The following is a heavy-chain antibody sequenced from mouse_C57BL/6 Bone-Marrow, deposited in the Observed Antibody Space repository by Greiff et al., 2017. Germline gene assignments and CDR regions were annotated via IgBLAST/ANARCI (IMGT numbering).Heavy chain of an antibody. CDR3: AHYPHYYAMDY. CDR2: IHPNSGST. CDR1: GYTFTSYW. D-gene: IGHD5-5*01. Sequence: QVQLQQPGAELVKPGASVKLSCKASGYTFTSYWMHWVKQRPGQGLEWIGMIHPNSGSTNYNEKFKSKATLTVDKSSSTAYMQLSSLTSEDSAVYYCAHYPHYYAMDYWGQGTSVTVSS. J-gene: IGHJ4*01. V-gene: IGHV1-64*01.